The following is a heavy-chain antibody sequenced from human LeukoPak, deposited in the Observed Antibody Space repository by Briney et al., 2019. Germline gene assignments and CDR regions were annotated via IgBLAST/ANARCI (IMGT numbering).Heavy chain of an antibody. CDR3: ARDHRGKQLWLTRPDEFDAFGI. CDR2: INPSAGST. D-gene: IGHD5-18*01. CDR1: GYTFTNYY. Sequence: ASVKVSCKASGYTFTNYYMHWVRQAPGQGLEWMGIINPSAGSTSYAQKFQGRITVTRDTSTSTVYMELRSLRPEDTAVYYCARDHRGKQLWLTRPDEFDAFGIWGQGTMVTVSS. J-gene: IGHJ3*02. V-gene: IGHV1-46*01.